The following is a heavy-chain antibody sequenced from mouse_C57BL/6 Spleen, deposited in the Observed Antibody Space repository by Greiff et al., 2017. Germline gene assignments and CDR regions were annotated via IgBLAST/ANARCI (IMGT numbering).Heavy chain of an antibody. Sequence: QVQLQQPGAELVRPGSSVKLSCKASGYTFTSYWMHWVKQRPIQGLEWIGNIDPSDSETHYTQKFKDKATLTVDKSSSTAYMQLSSLTSEDSAVYYCARSLITTVVADYWGQGTTLTVSS. CDR1: GYTFTSYW. CDR3: ARSLITTVVADY. CDR2: IDPSDSET. D-gene: IGHD1-1*01. J-gene: IGHJ2*01. V-gene: IGHV1-52*01.